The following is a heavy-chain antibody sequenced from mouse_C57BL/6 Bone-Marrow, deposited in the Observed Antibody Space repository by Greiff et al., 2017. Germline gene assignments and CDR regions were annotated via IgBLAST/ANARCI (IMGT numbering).Heavy chain of an antibody. V-gene: IGHV5-17*01. CDR3: ARPGGDAIDF. CDR1: GFTFSDYG. CDR2: ISSGSSTI. Sequence: EVKLVESGGGLVKPGGSLKLSCAASGFTFSDYGMHWVRQAPEKGLEWVAYISSGSSTIYYADTVKGGFTISRDNAKNTLFLQMTSLRSEDTAMYYCARPGGDAIDFWGQGTSVTVSS. J-gene: IGHJ4*01.